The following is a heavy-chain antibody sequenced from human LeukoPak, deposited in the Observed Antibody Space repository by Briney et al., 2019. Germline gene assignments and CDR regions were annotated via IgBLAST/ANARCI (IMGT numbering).Heavy chain of an antibody. J-gene: IGHJ3*02. CDR1: GFTFSSYA. CDR2: IRVDGSTE. V-gene: IGHV3-7*01. D-gene: IGHD1-26*01. Sequence: PGGSLRLSCAASGFTFSSYAMTWVRQAPGKGLEGGATIRVDGSTEYPVDSMKGRFTISRDNAKNSLHLQMNSLRAEDTAVYYCATYSGPDKWDASDMWGQGTLVTVSS. CDR3: ATYSGPDKWDASDM.